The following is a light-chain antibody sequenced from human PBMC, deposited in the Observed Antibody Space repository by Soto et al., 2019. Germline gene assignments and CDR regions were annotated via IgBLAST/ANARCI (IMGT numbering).Light chain of an antibody. V-gene: IGKV3-11*01. CDR2: DTF. J-gene: IGKJ3*01. CDR3: QQRKRLPIT. Sequence: VMTQSHLSLPVTLGQPASISCRASQNIDYYLHWYQQKPGQSPRLVIYDTFNRATGVPVRFRGVGAGTDFTLTISDLEPEDFAFYYCQQRKRLPITFGTGTKVDIK. CDR1: QNIDYY.